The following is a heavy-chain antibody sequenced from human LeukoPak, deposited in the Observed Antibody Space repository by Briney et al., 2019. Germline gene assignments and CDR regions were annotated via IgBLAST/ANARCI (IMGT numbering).Heavy chain of an antibody. CDR3: ARDPGYCSGGSCHPNFDY. CDR2: IYHSGST. Sequence: SETLSLTCTVSGYSISSGYYWGWIRQPPGKGLEWIGSIYHSGSTYYNPSLKSRVTISVDTSKNQFSLKLSSVTAADTAVYYCARDPGYCSGGSCHPNFDYWGQGTLVTVSS. V-gene: IGHV4-38-2*02. J-gene: IGHJ4*02. D-gene: IGHD2-15*01. CDR1: GYSISSGYY.